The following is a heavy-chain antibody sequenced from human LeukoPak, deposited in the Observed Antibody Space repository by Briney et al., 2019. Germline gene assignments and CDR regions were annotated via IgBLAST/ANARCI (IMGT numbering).Heavy chain of an antibody. J-gene: IGHJ6*03. CDR3: ARASGSVNPYYYYYMDV. Sequence: GGSLRLSCAASGFTFSSYEMNWVRQAPGKGLEWVSSISSSSSYIYYADSVKGRFTISRDNAKNSLYLQMNSLRAEDTAVYYCARASGSVNPYYYYYMDVWGKGTTVTGAS. D-gene: IGHD3-10*01. CDR2: ISSSSSYI. V-gene: IGHV3-21*01. CDR1: GFTFSSYE.